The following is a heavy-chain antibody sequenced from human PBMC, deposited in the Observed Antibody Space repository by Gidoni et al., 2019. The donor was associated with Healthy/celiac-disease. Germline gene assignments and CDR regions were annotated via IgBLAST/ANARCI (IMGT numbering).Heavy chain of an antibody. J-gene: IGHJ4*02. D-gene: IGHD4-17*01. V-gene: IGHV3-23*01. Sequence: EVQLLESGGGLVQPEGSLRLSCAASGFTFSSYAMRWFRQVPGKGLEWVSAISGSGGSTYYADSVKGRFTISRDNSKNTLYLQMNSLRAEDTAVYYCAKIADGDYYFDYWGQGTLVTVSS. CDR2: ISGSGGST. CDR1: GFTFSSYA. CDR3: AKIADGDYYFDY.